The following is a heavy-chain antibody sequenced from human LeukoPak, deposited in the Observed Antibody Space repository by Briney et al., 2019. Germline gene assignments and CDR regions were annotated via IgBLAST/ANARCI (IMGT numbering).Heavy chain of an antibody. Sequence: GGSLRLSCAASGFTFSSYSMNWVRQAPGKGLEWVSYISSSSSTIYYADSVKGRFTISRDNSKNTLYLQMNSLRAEDTAVYYCAKDQSYDSLTGYLDYWGQGTLVTVSS. J-gene: IGHJ4*02. CDR2: ISSSSSTI. CDR3: AKDQSYDSLTGYLDY. V-gene: IGHV3-48*01. CDR1: GFTFSSYS. D-gene: IGHD3-9*01.